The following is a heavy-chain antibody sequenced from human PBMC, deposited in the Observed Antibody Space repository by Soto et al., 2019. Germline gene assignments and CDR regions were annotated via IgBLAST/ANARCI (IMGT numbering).Heavy chain of an antibody. CDR2: IIPIYASP. V-gene: IGHV1-69*06. D-gene: IGHD3-9*01. CDR3: AVTVTGSRSPLAH. Sequence: SVRVSCKXSGGTFSSNAISWVRQAPGQGLEWMGGIIPIYASPNYAQNFQGRVTVTADKATSTAYLELSRLKFADSAIYYCAVTVTGSRSPLAHWGRGTLVTVSS. J-gene: IGHJ4*02. CDR1: GGTFSSNA.